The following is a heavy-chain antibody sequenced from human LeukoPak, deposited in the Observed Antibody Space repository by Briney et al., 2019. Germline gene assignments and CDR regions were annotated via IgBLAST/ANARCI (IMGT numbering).Heavy chain of an antibody. CDR2: IYSGGNT. D-gene: IGHD6-13*01. CDR3: AKSPSIAAAGSLFDY. CDR1: GFTVSSNY. V-gene: IGHV3-53*01. Sequence: AGGSLRLSCAASGFTVSSNYMSWVRQAPGKGLEWVSFIYSGGNTYYADSVKGRFTISRDNSKNTLFLQMNSLRAEDTAVYYCAKSPSIAAAGSLFDYWGQGTLVTVSS. J-gene: IGHJ4*02.